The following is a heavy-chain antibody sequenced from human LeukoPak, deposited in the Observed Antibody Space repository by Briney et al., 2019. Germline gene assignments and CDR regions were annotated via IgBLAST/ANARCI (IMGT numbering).Heavy chain of an antibody. CDR2: FDPEDGET. D-gene: IGHD6-13*01. J-gene: IGHJ5*02. CDR1: GYTLTELS. V-gene: IGHV1-24*01. CDR3: ATVQYSGSWYEANNWFDP. Sequence: ASVKVSCKVSGYTLTELSMHWVRQAPGKGLEWMGGFDPEDGETIYAQKFQGRVTMTEDTSTDTAYMELSSLRSEDTAVYYCATVQYSGSWYEANNWFDPWGQGTLVTVSS.